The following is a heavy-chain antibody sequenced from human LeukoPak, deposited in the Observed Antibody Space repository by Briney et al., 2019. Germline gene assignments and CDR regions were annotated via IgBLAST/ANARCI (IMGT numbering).Heavy chain of an antibody. V-gene: IGHV3-30*02. D-gene: IGHD2-21*01. Sequence: GGSLRLSCVASGFIFKNNGMHWVRQAPGKGLEWVAFIRFNESDKFYADSVKGRFTISRDISKNTLFLEMNGLRVDDTALYYCVKDNPVCESWGQGTLVIVSS. CDR3: VKDNPVCES. J-gene: IGHJ5*02. CDR2: IRFNESDK. CDR1: GFIFKNNG.